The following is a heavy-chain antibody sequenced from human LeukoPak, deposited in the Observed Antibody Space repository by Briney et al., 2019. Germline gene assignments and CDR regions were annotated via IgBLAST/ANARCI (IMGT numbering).Heavy chain of an antibody. CDR2: INTDGSST. Sequence: PAGGSLRLSCAASGFTFSNNWMHWVRQAPGKGLVWVSRINTDGSSTNYADSVKGRFPISRDNAKNTLDLQMNGLRVEDTAVYYCARGSGNQYFQNWGQGTLVTVSS. V-gene: IGHV3-74*01. CDR3: ARGSGNQYFQN. D-gene: IGHD4-23*01. J-gene: IGHJ1*01. CDR1: GFTFSNNW.